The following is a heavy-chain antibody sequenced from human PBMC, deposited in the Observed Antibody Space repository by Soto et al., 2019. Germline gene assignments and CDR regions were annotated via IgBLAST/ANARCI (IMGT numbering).Heavy chain of an antibody. J-gene: IGHJ6*02. CDR2: IIPIFGTT. D-gene: IGHD3-3*01. V-gene: IGHV1-69*13. Sequence: ASVKVSCKASGGTFSNFAISWVLQAPGQGLEWMGVIIPIFGTTNYAQNFQDRVTLTADVSTSTAYMELSSLRSEDTAIYYCARWRGRVDADVPYRYYGIDVWGQGTTVTVSS. CDR3: ARWRGRVDADVPYRYYGIDV. CDR1: GGTFSNFA.